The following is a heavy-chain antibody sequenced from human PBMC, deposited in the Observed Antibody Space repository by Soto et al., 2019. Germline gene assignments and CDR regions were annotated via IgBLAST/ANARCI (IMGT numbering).Heavy chain of an antibody. V-gene: IGHV3-64D*06. J-gene: IGHJ3*02. CDR1: GFTFSSYA. CDR2: ISSNGGST. CDR3: VKEHQGITGTTGAFDI. Sequence: GGSLRLSCAASGFTFSSYAMHWVRQAPGKGLEYVSAISSNGGSTYYADSVKGRFTISRDNSKNTLYLQMSSLRAEDTAVYYCVKEHQGITGTTGAFDIWGQATMVTVSS. D-gene: IGHD1-20*01.